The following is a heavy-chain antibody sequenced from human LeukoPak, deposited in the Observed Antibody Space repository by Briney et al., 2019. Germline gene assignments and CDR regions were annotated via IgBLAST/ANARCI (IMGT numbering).Heavy chain of an antibody. D-gene: IGHD2-2*01. CDR2: IKQDGSEK. CDR3: ARTRDNYYYMDV. Sequence: GGSLRLSCAASGFTSSSYWMSWVRQAPGKGLEWVANIKQDGSEKYYVDSVKGRFTISRDNAKNSLYLQMNSLRAEDTAVYYCARTRDNYYYMDVWGKGTTVTVSS. J-gene: IGHJ6*03. V-gene: IGHV3-7*01. CDR1: GFTSSSYW.